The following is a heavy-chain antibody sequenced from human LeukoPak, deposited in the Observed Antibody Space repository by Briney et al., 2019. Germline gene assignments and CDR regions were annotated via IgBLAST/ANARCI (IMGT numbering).Heavy chain of an antibody. CDR1: GGSTTSSSYY. CDR3: ARAFSSGYWFDP. V-gene: IGHV4-39*01. Sequence: PSETLSLTCTVSGGSTTSSSYYWVWIRQPPGEGLECIGSMFHGGSTYDNPSLKSRVTISGDTSKNQFSLKLTSVIATDTAIYYCARAFSSGYWFDPWGQGTLVTVSS. CDR2: MFHGGST. J-gene: IGHJ5*02. D-gene: IGHD3-22*01.